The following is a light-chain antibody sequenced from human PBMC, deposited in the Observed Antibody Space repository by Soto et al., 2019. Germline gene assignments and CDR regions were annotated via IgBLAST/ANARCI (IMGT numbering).Light chain of an antibody. CDR3: QQSYSTRWT. V-gene: IGKV1-39*01. CDR2: AAS. CDR1: QSISSY. Sequence: DIQITQSPSSLSASVGDRGTITCRASQSISSYLNWYQQKPGKAPKLLIYAASSLQSGVPSRFSGIGSGTDFTLTISTLQPEDFATYYCQQSYSTRWTLGQGTKVDIK. J-gene: IGKJ1*01.